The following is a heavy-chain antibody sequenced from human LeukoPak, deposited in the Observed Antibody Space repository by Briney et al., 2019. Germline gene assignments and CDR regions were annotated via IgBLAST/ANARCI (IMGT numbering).Heavy chain of an antibody. CDR1: DDSITMYY. J-gene: IGHJ4*02. V-gene: IGHV4-59*01. CDR2: VDHTGST. D-gene: IGHD4-17*01. CDR3: ACLRGPSDY. Sequence: SETLSLTCTVSDDSITMYYWTWIRQPPGKGLEWIGYVDHTGSTKFNPSLNGRVSISRDTSNNFFSLRLRSVTAADTAVYFCACLRGPSDYWGQGTLGTVSS.